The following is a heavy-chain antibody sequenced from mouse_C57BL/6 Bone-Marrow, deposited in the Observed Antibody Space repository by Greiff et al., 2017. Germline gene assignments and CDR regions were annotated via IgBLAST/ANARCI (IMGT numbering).Heavy chain of an antibody. CDR3: ARDNWDCWYFDV. CDR2: IYPSDSET. V-gene: IGHV1-61*01. CDR1: GYTFTSYW. J-gene: IGHJ1*03. Sequence: QVQLQQPGAELVRPGSSVKLSCKASGYTFTSYWMDWVKQRPGQGLEWIGNIYPSDSETHYNQKFQDKATLTVDKSSSTAYMQLSSLTSEDSAVYFCARDNWDCWYFDVWGTGTTVTVSS. D-gene: IGHD4-1*01.